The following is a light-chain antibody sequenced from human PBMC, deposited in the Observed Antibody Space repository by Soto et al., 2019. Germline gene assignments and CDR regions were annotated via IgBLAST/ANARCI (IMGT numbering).Light chain of an antibody. J-gene: IGKJ1*01. CDR1: QSISSW. V-gene: IGKV1-5*03. CDR3: LQYNSYSTWT. CDR2: KAS. Sequence: DIQMTQSPSTRSASVGDRVTITCRASQSISSWLAWYQQKPGKAPKLLIYKASSLESGVPLTFSGSGSGTEFTLTISSLQPDDFATYYCLQYNSYSTWTFGQGTKVEI.